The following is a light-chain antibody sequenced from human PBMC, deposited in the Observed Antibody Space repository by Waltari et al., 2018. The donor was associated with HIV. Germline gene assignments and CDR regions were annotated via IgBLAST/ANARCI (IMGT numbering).Light chain of an antibody. CDR2: DAS. CDR1: QNVSSY. CDR3: HQRSNWPRT. Sequence: EIVLTQSQATLSLSPGERATLSCRASQNVSSYLAWYQQKPGQAPRLLMYDASNRATGIPARFSGSGSGTDFTLTISSLEPEDFAVYSCHQRSNWPRTFGQGTKLEIK. V-gene: IGKV3-11*01. J-gene: IGKJ2*01.